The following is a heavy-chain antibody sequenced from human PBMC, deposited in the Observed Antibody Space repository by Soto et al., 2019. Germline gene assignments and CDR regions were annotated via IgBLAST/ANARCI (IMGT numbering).Heavy chain of an antibody. CDR2: ISGSGGST. Sequence: EVQLLESGGGLVQPGGSLRLSCAASGFTFSSYAMSWVRQAPGKGLEWVSAISGSGGSTYYADSVKGRFTISRDNSKNTMYLQMNSLRAEHTAVYYCAKGVAAAGNFDYWGQGTLVTVSS. CDR1: GFTFSSYA. CDR3: AKGVAAAGNFDY. J-gene: IGHJ4*02. V-gene: IGHV3-23*01. D-gene: IGHD6-13*01.